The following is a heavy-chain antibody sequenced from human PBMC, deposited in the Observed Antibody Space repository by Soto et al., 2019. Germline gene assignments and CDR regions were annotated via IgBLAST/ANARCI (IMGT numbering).Heavy chain of an antibody. CDR1: GFTFTRYS. CDR2: ISSTTNYI. J-gene: IGHJ4*02. Sequence: GGSLRLSCAASGFTFTRYSMDWVRQAPGKGLEWVSSISSTTNYIYYADSMKGRFTVSGDNAKNSVYLEMNSLSAEDTAVYYCARESEDLTSNFDYWGQGTLVTVSS. V-gene: IGHV3-21*01. CDR3: ARESEDLTSNFDY.